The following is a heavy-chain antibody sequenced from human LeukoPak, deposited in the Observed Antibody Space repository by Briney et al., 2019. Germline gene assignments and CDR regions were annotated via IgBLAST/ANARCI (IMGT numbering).Heavy chain of an antibody. J-gene: IGHJ1*01. Sequence: ASVKVSCKASGYTFTSYYMHWVRQAPRQGLEWMGIINPSGGSTSYAQKFQGRVTMTRDTSTSTVYMELSSLRSEATAVYYCARDFRRSGGSCYPKIEVDFQHWGQGTPVTVSS. V-gene: IGHV1-46*03. CDR3: ARDFRRSGGSCYPKIEVDFQH. CDR1: GYTFTSYY. D-gene: IGHD2-15*01. CDR2: INPSGGST.